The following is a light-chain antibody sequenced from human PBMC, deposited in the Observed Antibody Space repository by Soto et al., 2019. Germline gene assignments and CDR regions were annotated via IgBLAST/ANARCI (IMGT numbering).Light chain of an antibody. CDR2: AVT. Sequence: QSALTQPASVSGSPGQSLAISCTGSSGDVGFYNYISWYQQHPGKVPKPIIYAVTKRPSGGSTRFSGSKSGNTASLTISGLQAEDEADYYCCSYTTSSTRVFGTGTKAPS. CDR3: CSYTTSSTRV. J-gene: IGLJ1*01. V-gene: IGLV2-14*01. CDR1: SGDVGFYNY.